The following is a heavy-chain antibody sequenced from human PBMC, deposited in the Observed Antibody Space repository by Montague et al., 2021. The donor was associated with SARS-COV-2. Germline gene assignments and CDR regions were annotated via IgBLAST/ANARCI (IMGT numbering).Heavy chain of an antibody. V-gene: IGHV4-39*01. Sequence: ETLSLTCTVSGGSISSSTYYWGWIRQPPGKGLEWIGSIHHSGSTYYNPSLETRVTISVDTSKNQFSLKLSSVTAADTAVFYRARHGYTKVWSGMDVWGQGITVTVSS. J-gene: IGHJ6*02. CDR3: ARHGYTKVWSGMDV. D-gene: IGHD6-13*01. CDR2: IHHSGST. CDR1: GGSISSSTYY.